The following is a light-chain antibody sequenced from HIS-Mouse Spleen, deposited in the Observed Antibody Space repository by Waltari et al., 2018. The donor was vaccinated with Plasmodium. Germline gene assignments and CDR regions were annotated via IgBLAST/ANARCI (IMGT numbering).Light chain of an antibody. J-gene: IGLJ1*01. CDR1: KLGDKY. V-gene: IGLV3-1*01. CDR3: QAWDSSTAYV. CDR2: QDS. Sequence: SYELTQLPSVSVSLGHSASFTCSGDKLGDKYACWYRQKPGQSPVLVIYQDSKRPSGSPERFSGSNSGNTATLTISGTQAMDEADYYCQAWDSSTAYVFGTGTKVTVL.